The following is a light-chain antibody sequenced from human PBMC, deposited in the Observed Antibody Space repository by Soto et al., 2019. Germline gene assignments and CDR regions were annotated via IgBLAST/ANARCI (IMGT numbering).Light chain of an antibody. J-gene: IGLJ3*02. CDR2: DVS. V-gene: IGLV2-14*03. CDR3: SSYTSSSTTV. Sequence: QSALTQSASVSGSPGQSITISCTGTSSDVGAYNYVSWYQQHPGKAPKLMIYDVSNRPSGVSNRFSGSKSGNTASLTISGLQAEDEADYYCSSYTSSSTTVFGGGTKLTVL. CDR1: SSDVGAYNY.